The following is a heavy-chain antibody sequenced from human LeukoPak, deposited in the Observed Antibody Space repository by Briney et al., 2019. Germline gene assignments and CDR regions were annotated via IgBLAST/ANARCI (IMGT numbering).Heavy chain of an antibody. CDR1: GFTFSSYA. V-gene: IGHV3-7*01. CDR2: IKQDGSEK. D-gene: IGHD1-7*01. Sequence: GRSLRLSCAASGFTFSSYAMSWVRQAPGKGLEWVANIKQDGSEKYYVDSMKGRFTISRDNAKNSLYLQMNSLRAEDTAVYYCARGWNYKNYYYMDVWGRGTTVTVSS. CDR3: ARGWNYKNYYYMDV. J-gene: IGHJ6*03.